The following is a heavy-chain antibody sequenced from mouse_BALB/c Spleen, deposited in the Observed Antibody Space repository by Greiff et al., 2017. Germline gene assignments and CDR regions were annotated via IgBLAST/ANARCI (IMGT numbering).Heavy chain of an antibody. Sequence: GKVVESGGGLVKPGGSLKLSCAASGFTFSSYAMSWVRQTPEKRLEWVASISSGGSTYYPDSVKGRFTISRDNARNILYLQMSSLRSEDTAMYYCARVLYYGSSPIAYWGQGTLVTVSA. CDR1: GFTFSSYA. D-gene: IGHD1-1*01. J-gene: IGHJ3*01. V-gene: IGHV5-6-5*01. CDR2: ISSGGST. CDR3: ARVLYYGSSPIAY.